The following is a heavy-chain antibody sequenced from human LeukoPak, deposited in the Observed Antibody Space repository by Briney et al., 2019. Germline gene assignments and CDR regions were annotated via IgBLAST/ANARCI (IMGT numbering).Heavy chain of an antibody. D-gene: IGHD3-10*01. J-gene: IGHJ4*02. CDR2: INPNSGGT. Sequence: GASVKVSCKASGYTFTGYYMHWVRQAPGQGLEWMGWINPNSGGTNYAQKFQGRVTMTRDTSISTAYMELSRLRSDDTAVYYCARGTRITMVRGVISNFGYWGQGTLVTVSS. V-gene: IGHV1-2*02. CDR1: GYTFTGYY. CDR3: ARGTRITMVRGVISNFGY.